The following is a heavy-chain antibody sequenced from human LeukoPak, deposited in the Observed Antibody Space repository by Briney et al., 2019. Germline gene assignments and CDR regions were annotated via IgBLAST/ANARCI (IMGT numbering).Heavy chain of an antibody. CDR2: ISSYNGNA. CDR1: GYTFTSYG. V-gene: IGHV1-18*01. CDR3: ARRVAVARRDAFDI. D-gene: IGHD6-19*01. Sequence: GASVKVSCKASGYTFTSYGISWVRQAPGQGLEWMGWISSYNGNANYAQKLQGGVTMSTDTSTGTAYMELRSLRSDDTAVYYCARRVAVARRDAFDIWGQGTVVTVSS. J-gene: IGHJ3*02.